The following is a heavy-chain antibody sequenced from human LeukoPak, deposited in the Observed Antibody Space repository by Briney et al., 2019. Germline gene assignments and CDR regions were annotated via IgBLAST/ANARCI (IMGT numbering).Heavy chain of an antibody. CDR2: IYYSGST. CDR3: ARHELTTFGAFDY. D-gene: IGHD3-16*01. Sequence: SETLSLTCTVSGGSISSYYWSWIRQPPGNGLEWIGYIYYSGSTNYNPSLKSRVTISVDTSKNQFSLKLSSVTAADTAVYYCARHELTTFGAFDYWGQGTLVTVSS. CDR1: GGSISSYY. V-gene: IGHV4-59*08. J-gene: IGHJ4*02.